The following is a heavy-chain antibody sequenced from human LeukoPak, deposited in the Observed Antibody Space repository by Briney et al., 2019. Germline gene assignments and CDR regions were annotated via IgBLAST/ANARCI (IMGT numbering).Heavy chain of an antibody. D-gene: IGHD6-13*01. CDR3: ARGFSSSWYFGAANFDY. CDR1: GYTFSSHD. Sequence: ASVRVSCKASGYTFSSHDINWVRQATGQGLEWMGWMNPNSGNTGYAQKFQGRVIMTRDTSINTAYLEFYSLRSEDTAVYYCARGFSSSWYFGAANFDYWGQGTLVTVSS. J-gene: IGHJ4*02. CDR2: MNPNSGNT. V-gene: IGHV1-8*01.